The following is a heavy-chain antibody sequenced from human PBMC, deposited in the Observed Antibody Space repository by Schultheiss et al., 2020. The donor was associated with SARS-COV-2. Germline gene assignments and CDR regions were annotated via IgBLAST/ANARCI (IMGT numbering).Heavy chain of an antibody. CDR2: IYYSGST. CDR1: GGSFSGYY. V-gene: IGHV4-59*12. J-gene: IGHJ4*02. Sequence: ETLSLTCAVYGGSFSGYYWSWIRQTPGKGLEWIGYIYYSGSTNYNPSLKSRVTISVDTSKNQFSLKLSSVTAADTAVYYCARVRGSGWIDYWGQGTLVTVSS. D-gene: IGHD6-19*01. CDR3: ARVRGSGWIDY.